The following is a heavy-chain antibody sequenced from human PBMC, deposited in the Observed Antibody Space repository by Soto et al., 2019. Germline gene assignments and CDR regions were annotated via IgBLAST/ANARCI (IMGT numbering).Heavy chain of an antibody. CDR3: ARLVRNLVVPSHQDFYYFDY. V-gene: IGHV4-59*08. J-gene: IGHJ4*02. D-gene: IGHD2-2*01. Sequence: PSETLSLTCTVSVGSISSYYWSWIRQPPGKGLEWIGYIYYSGSTNYNPSLKSRVTISVDTSKNQFSLKLSSVTAADTAVYYCARLVRNLVVPSHQDFYYFDYWGQGTLVTVSS. CDR2: IYYSGST. CDR1: VGSISSYY.